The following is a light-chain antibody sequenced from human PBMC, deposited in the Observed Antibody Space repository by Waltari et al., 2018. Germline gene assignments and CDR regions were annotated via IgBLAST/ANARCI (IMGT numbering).Light chain of an antibody. Sequence: QSALTQPASVSGSPGPSITIPCPGTSSDVGNYNRVSWSQQHPGKAPKRMIYAVSKRPSGVFVGFSGSKAGDMASLTSSGLQPEDEAEYFCSSYAGSSKGVFGGGTKVTVL. CDR1: SSDVGNYNR. V-gene: IGLV2-23*02. CDR3: SSYAGSSKGV. CDR2: AVS. J-gene: IGLJ2*01.